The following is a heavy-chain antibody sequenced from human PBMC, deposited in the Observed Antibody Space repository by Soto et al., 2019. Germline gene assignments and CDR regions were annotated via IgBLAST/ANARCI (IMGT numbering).Heavy chain of an antibody. CDR3: ASWTPLFFYDSSGYVSFFVY. V-gene: IGHV1-69*06. CDR1: GSTISGYA. D-gene: IGHD3-22*01. CDR2: IIPIFGTA. J-gene: IGHJ4*01. Sequence: YAVKASCKACGSTISGYAISWGRQAPGQGLEWMGGIIPIFGTANYAQKFQGRVTITADKSTSTAYMELSSLRSEDTAVYYCASWTPLFFYDSSGYVSFFVYRGQRSSVTVSS.